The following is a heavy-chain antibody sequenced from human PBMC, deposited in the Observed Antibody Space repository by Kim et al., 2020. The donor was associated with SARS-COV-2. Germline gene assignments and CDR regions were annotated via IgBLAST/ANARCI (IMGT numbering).Heavy chain of an antibody. Sequence: DSVKGRFTISRDNSKNTLYLQMNSLRAEDTAVYYCAKDCSSTSCYYYFDYWGQGTLVTVSS. D-gene: IGHD2-2*01. CDR3: AKDCSSTSCYYYFDY. V-gene: IGHV3-23*01. J-gene: IGHJ4*02.